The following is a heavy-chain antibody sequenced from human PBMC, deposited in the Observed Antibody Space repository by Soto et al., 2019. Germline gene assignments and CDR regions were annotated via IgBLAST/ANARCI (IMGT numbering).Heavy chain of an antibody. CDR1: GGSISRSSSY. J-gene: IGHJ4*02. D-gene: IGHD2-21*02. V-gene: IGHV4-39*01. CDR3: ASVEEVTSPFDY. CDR2: IYYSGRT. Sequence: QLQLQESGPGLVKPSETLSLTCTVSGGSISRSSSYWGWIRQPPGKGLEWIGSIYYSGRTYYNPSLKSRVTISVDTSKNQFSLKLSSLTAADTAVYYGASVEEVTSPFDYWGQGSLVTVAA.